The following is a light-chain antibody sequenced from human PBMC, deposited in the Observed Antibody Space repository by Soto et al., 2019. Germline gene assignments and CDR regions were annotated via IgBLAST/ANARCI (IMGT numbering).Light chain of an antibody. CDR3: QKYNGAPPET. CDR1: QDISTY. J-gene: IGKJ3*01. CDR2: AAS. Sequence: DIQMTQSPSSLSATVGDRVTITCRASQDISTYLAWHQQKPGKVPKLLIYAASTLQPGVPSRFSGSGSGTDFTLTISSLQPEEVATYYCQKYNGAPPETFGPGTKVAI. V-gene: IGKV1-27*01.